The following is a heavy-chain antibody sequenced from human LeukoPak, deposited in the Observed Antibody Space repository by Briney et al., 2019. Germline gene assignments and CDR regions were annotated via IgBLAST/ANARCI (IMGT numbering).Heavy chain of an antibody. D-gene: IGHD6-13*01. CDR3: ARVKQLMYGYYFDY. CDR2: IYYSGSA. Sequence: SETLSLTCTVSGGSNSSYYSSWIRQPPGKGLEWIGYIYYSGSANYNPSLKSQVTISIHTSKNQFSLKLSSVTAADTAVYYCARVKQLMYGYYFDYWGPGTLVTVSS. V-gene: IGHV4-59*01. J-gene: IGHJ4*02. CDR1: GGSNSSYY.